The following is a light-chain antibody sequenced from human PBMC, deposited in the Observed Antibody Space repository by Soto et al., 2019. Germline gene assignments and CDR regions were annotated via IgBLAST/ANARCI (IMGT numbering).Light chain of an antibody. J-gene: IGLJ2*01. V-gene: IGLV3-21*02. CDR2: EDS. CDR3: QVWNKSSDQPV. Sequence: SYELTQPPSVSVAPGQTPTISCGGNNIGRKGVHWYQQKPGQAPVLVVYEDSDRPSGIPERFSGSNSGNTATLTISRVEAGDEAYYYCQVWNKSSDQPVFGGGTKLTVL. CDR1: NIGRKG.